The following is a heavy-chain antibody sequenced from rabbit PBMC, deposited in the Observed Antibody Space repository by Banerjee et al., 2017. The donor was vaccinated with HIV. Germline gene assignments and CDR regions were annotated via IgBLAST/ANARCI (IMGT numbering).Heavy chain of an antibody. CDR1: GSDISSNA. CDR3: ARVWHL. V-gene: IGHV1S47*01. D-gene: IGHD5-1*01. Sequence: QEQLVESGGGLVQPEGSLTLTCKASGSDISSNAMCWVRQAPGKGLELIACIYSSNGDKWYASWVNGRFTISKTSSTTVTLQMTSLTAADTATYFCARVWHLWGQGTLVTVS. J-gene: IGHJ6*01. CDR2: IYSSNGDK.